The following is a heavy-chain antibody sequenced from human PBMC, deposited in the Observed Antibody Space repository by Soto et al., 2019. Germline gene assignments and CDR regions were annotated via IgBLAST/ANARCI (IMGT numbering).Heavy chain of an antibody. CDR1: GDTFTANY. CDR2: INPKSGGT. Sequence: ASVTVSGKASGDTFTANYIHWVRQAPGQGFEWMGWINPKSGGTKYPQKFQGRVTMTRDTSLSTVYMTMTRLTSDDTAVYYCARDLAKGGGSEGFDYRGQGTLVTLSS. CDR3: ARDLAKGGGSEGFDY. D-gene: IGHD1-26*01. V-gene: IGHV1-2*02. J-gene: IGHJ4*02.